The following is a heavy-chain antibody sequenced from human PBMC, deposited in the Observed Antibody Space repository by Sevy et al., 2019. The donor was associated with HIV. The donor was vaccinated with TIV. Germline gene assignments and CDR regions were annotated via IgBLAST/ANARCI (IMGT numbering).Heavy chain of an antibody. CDR1: GGSISSSSYY. CDR3: ARHQSRYFDWLLFPTFFFDY. Sequence: SETLSLTCTVSGGSISSSSYYWGWIRQPPGKGLEWIGSIYYSGSTYYNPSLKSRVTISVDTSKNQFSLKLSSVTAADTAVYYCARHQSRYFDWLLFPTFFFDYWGQGTLVTISS. CDR2: IYYSGST. J-gene: IGHJ4*02. D-gene: IGHD3-9*01. V-gene: IGHV4-39*01.